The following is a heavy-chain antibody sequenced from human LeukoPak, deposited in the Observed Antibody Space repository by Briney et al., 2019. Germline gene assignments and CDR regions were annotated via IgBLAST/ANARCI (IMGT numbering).Heavy chain of an antibody. CDR1: GFIFSDYW. CDR2: IKHDGSDK. V-gene: IGHV3-7*01. D-gene: IGHD7-27*01. CDR3: VRDFTRMTGDEI. J-gene: IGHJ4*02. Sequence: PGGSLRLSCAASGFIFSDYWMSWVRQAPGKGLEWVANIKHDGSDKYYVDSVKGRFTVSRDNTKNSLYLQLNSLRGEDTALYYCVRDFTRMTGDEIWGQGTLVTVSS.